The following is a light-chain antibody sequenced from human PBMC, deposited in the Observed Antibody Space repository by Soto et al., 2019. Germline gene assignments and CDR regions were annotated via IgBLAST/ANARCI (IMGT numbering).Light chain of an antibody. CDR3: QQYYQTPQTT. J-gene: IGKJ5*01. V-gene: IGKV4-1*01. CDR1: QSVLRTSNNKNY. CDR2: WAS. Sequence: DIVMTQSPDALAVSLGETATLTCKSSQSVLRTSNNKNYLNWFQQKPGQPPKLLIYWASVRESGIPDRFSGSGSGTDFTLTINNLQAEDVAVYYCQQYYQTPQTTFGQGTRLELK.